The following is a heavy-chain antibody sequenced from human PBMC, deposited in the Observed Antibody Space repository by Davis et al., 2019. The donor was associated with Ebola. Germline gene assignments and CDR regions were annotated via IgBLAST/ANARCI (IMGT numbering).Heavy chain of an antibody. V-gene: IGHV4-34*01. Sequence: SETLSLTCAVYGGSFSGYYWSWIRQPPGKGLEWIGEINHSGSTKYNPSLKSRVTISVDTSKNQFSLKLSSVTAADTAVYYCARDRGAAAGTSGMDVWGQGTTVTVSS. CDR1: GGSFSGYY. D-gene: IGHD6-13*01. CDR3: ARDRGAAAGTSGMDV. J-gene: IGHJ6*02. CDR2: INHSGST.